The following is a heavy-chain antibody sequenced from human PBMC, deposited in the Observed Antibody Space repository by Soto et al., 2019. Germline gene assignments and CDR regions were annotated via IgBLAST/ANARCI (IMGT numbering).Heavy chain of an antibody. CDR2: INSDGSST. Sequence: GGSLRLSCAAAGFNFSTYWMYWVRQAPGKGLVWVAHINSDGSSTNYAEAVKGRFTFSRDNAKNTLYLQMNSLRAEDTAVYYCVRGGYMHACDIWGQGTMVTVS. D-gene: IGHD1-1*01. J-gene: IGHJ3*02. CDR1: GFNFSTYW. V-gene: IGHV3-74*01. CDR3: VRGGYMHACDI.